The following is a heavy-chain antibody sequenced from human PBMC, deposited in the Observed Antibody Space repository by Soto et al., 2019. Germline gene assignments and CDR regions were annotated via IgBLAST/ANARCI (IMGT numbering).Heavy chain of an antibody. J-gene: IGHJ4*02. V-gene: IGHV1-69*02. CDR2: IIPILGIA. CDR1: GGTFSSYT. Sequence: QVQLVQSGAEVKKPGSSVKVSCKASGGTFSSYTISWVRQAPGQGLEWMGRIIPILGIANYAQRFQGRVSXTADKSTSTAYMELSSLRSEDTAVYYCAMEYCSSTSCYRDYWGQGTLVTVSS. CDR3: AMEYCSSTSCYRDY. D-gene: IGHD2-2*02.